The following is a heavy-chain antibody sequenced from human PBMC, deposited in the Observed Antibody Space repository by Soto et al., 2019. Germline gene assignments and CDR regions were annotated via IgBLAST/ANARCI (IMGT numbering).Heavy chain of an antibody. CDR2: IYDTGISGYTPST. CDR3: ARGEDAFFYYGLDV. V-gene: IGHV4-59*01. CDR1: GGSITSSY. Sequence: SETLSLTCTVSGGSITSSYWRWIRRPPGKGLEWIEYIYDTGISGYTPSTSYNPSLKSRVTMSVDTSKSQFSLKLTSVTAADTAVYYCARGEDAFFYYGLDVWGQGITVTVSS. J-gene: IGHJ6*02.